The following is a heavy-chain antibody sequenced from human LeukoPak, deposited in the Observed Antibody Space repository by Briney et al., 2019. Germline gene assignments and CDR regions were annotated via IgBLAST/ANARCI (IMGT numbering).Heavy chain of an antibody. CDR1: GFTFSSYA. J-gene: IGHJ3*02. CDR3: TRGTYYHGSGDAFDI. CDR2: IRSGGSPI. V-gene: IGHV3-48*04. Sequence: GGSLRLSCAASGFTFSSYAMSWVRQAPGKGLEWVSYIRSGGSPIYYADSVKGRFTISRDNAKDSLYLQMNSLRAEDTAVYYCTRGTYYHGSGDAFDIWGQGTMVTVSS. D-gene: IGHD3-10*01.